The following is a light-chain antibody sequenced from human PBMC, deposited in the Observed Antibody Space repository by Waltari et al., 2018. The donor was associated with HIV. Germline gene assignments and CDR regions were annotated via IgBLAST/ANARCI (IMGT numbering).Light chain of an antibody. J-gene: IGLJ3*02. Sequence: QSVLTPPPSASATPGQRVTISCSGTNSNTGPNYVYWYQQLPGTAPNVLIYRKNYGPSGVLDRYDGSNSGTAASLAISGLRSEDEADYYCGTLDDNLSGVLFGGGSRQSVL. CDR2: RKN. CDR3: GTLDDNLSGVL. V-gene: IGLV1-47*01. CDR1: NSNTGPNY.